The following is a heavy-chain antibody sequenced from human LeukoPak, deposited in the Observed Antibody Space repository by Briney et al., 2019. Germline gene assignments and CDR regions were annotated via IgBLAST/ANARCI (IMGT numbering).Heavy chain of an antibody. J-gene: IGHJ5*02. D-gene: IGHD2-15*01. V-gene: IGHV4-59*01. Sequence: SETLSLTCTVSGGSITSYYGSWIRQSPGKGLEWIGYLYNSGSTNYNPSLKSRVTISVDASKNQFSLKLSSVTAADTAMYYCAREYCSGGSCYANWFDAWGLGTQVTVSS. CDR2: LYNSGST. CDR1: GGSITSYY. CDR3: AREYCSGGSCYANWFDA.